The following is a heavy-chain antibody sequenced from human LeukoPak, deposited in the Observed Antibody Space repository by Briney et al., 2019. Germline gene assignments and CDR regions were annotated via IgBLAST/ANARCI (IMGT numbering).Heavy chain of an antibody. CDR2: ISAYNGNT. CDR3: ARVLPDLAGDWGRQLWLVVPNYYYYYGMDV. V-gene: IGHV1-18*01. J-gene: IGHJ6*02. D-gene: IGHD5-18*01. CDR1: GYTFTSYG. Sequence: ASVKVSCKASGYTFTSYGISRVRQAPGQGLEWMGWISAYNGNTNYAQKLQGRVTMTQDTSTSTAYMELRSLRSDDTAVYYCARVLPDLAGDWGRQLWLVVPNYYYYYGMDVWGQGTTVSVCS.